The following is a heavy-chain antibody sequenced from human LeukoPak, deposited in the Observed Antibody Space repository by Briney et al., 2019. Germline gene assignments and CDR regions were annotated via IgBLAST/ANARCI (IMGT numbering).Heavy chain of an antibody. D-gene: IGHD3-22*01. V-gene: IGHV4-30-2*01. Sequence: SETLSLTCAVSGGSISSGGYSWSWIRQPPGKGLEWIGYIYHSGSTYYNPSLKSRVTILVDRSKSQFSLKLSSVTAADTAVYYCARVCYDSSGSDNCFDYWGQGTLVTVSS. CDR3: ARVCYDSSGSDNCFDY. CDR1: GGSISSGGYS. J-gene: IGHJ4*02. CDR2: IYHSGST.